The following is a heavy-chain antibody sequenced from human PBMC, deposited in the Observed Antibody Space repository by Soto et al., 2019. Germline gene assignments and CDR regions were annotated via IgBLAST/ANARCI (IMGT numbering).Heavy chain of an antibody. CDR1: GYSFTSYW. CDR2: IDPSDSYT. D-gene: IGHD3-22*01. CDR3: ARHPYDSSGSQIGWFDP. V-gene: IGHV5-10-1*01. J-gene: IGHJ5*02. Sequence: EVQLVQSGAEVKKPGESLRISCKGSGYSFTSYWISWVRQMPGKGLEWMGRIDPSDSYTNYSPSFQGHVTISADKSISTAYLQWSSLKASDTAMYYCARHPYDSSGSQIGWFDPWGQGTLVTVSS.